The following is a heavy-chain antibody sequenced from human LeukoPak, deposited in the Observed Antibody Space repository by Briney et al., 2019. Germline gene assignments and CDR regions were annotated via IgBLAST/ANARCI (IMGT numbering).Heavy chain of an antibody. D-gene: IGHD3-22*01. V-gene: IGHV1-2*02. CDR2: INPNSGGT. Sequence: ASVKVSFKASGYTFTGYYMHWVRQAPGQGLEWMGWINPNSGGTNYAQKFQGRVTMTRDTSISTAYMELSRLRSDDTAVYYCARDLYYYDSSGLLGYWGQGTLVTVSS. J-gene: IGHJ4*02. CDR3: ARDLYYYDSSGLLGY. CDR1: GYTFTGYY.